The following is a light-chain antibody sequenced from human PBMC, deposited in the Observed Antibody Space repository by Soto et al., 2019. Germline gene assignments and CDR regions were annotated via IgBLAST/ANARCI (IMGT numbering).Light chain of an antibody. CDR3: CSYAGSNTYV. Sequence: QSVLPQPASVSASPGQSITISCTGRSSDVGGYNLVSWYQQHPGKAPQLMIFGATYRPSGVSNRFSASKSGNTASLTISGLQAEDEADYYCCSYAGSNTYVFGTGTKVTVL. J-gene: IGLJ1*01. V-gene: IGLV2-23*01. CDR2: GAT. CDR1: SSDVGGYNL.